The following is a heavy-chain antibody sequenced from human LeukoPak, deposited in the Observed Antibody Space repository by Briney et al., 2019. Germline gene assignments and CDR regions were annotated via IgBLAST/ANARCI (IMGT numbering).Heavy chain of an antibody. J-gene: IGHJ4*02. D-gene: IGHD6-19*01. CDR2: ISYDGSNE. V-gene: IGHV3-30*18. CDR3: AKPSTSGWMLRGHFDY. Sequence: GGSLRLSCAASGFTFRSYGMHWVRQAPGKGLEWVAVISYDGSNENYTDSVKGRFTVSRDNSKNTLYLQMNNLRPEDTAVYYCAKPSTSGWMLRGHFDYWGQGTLVTVSS. CDR1: GFTFRSYG.